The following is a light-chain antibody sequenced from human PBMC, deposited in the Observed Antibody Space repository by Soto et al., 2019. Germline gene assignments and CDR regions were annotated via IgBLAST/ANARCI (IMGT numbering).Light chain of an antibody. CDR2: AAS. V-gene: IGKV1-39*01. CDR1: QRVNNY. Sequence: DVHMTQSPSSLSASFGDRVTITCLASQRVNNYLNWYQQKPGEAPKLLISAASSLQIGVPSRFGGSGSGTDFTLAISGLQPEDFAIYYCQQSYITPWTFGQGTKVDIK. CDR3: QQSYITPWT. J-gene: IGKJ1*01.